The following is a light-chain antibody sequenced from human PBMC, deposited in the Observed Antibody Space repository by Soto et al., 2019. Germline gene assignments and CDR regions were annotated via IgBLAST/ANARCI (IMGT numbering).Light chain of an antibody. V-gene: IGKV4-1*01. Sequence: DIVMTHSPDSLAVSLGERATINCKSSQSVFYSSNNKNYLAWYQQKPGQPPKLLIYWASTRESGVPDRFSGSGSGTDFALTISSMQAEDVAVYYWQQYYDTLPYTFGQGTKLEIK. CDR2: WAS. CDR1: QSVFYSSNNKNY. J-gene: IGKJ2*01. CDR3: QQYYDTLPYT.